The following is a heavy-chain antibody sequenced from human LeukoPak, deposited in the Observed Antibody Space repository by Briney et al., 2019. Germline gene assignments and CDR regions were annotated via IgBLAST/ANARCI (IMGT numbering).Heavy chain of an antibody. D-gene: IGHD3-22*01. V-gene: IGHV3-53*01. J-gene: IGHJ3*02. CDR3: AREGSYYYDSSGTDAFDI. Sequence: GGSLRLSCAASGFTVSSNYMSWVRQAPGKGLEWVSVIYSGGSTYYADSVKGRFTISRDNSKNTLYLQMNSLRAEDTAVYYCAREGSYYYDSSGTDAFDIWGQGTMVTVSS. CDR1: GFTVSSNY. CDR2: IYSGGST.